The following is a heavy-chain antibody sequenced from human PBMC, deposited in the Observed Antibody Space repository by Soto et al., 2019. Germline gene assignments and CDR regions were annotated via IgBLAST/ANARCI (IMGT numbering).Heavy chain of an antibody. V-gene: IGHV1-69*01. D-gene: IGHD2-2*01. CDR1: GGTFSSYA. CDR2: IIPIFGPA. CDR3: ARATLPAAILGAFDI. Sequence: QVQLVQSGAEVKKPGSSVKVSCKASGGTFSSYAISWVRQAPGQGREWLGGIIPIFGPANYAQKFQGRVTITEDESTSTAYKELSSRRSEDRAVYYWARATLPAAILGAFDIWGQGTMVTVSS. J-gene: IGHJ3*02.